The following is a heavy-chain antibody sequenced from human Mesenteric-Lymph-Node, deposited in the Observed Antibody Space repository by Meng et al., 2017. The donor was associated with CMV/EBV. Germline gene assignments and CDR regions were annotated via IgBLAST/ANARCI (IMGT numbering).Heavy chain of an antibody. CDR2: AIHYGAS. D-gene: IGHD2-2*01. J-gene: IGHJ5*02. CDR1: YISSPNW. Sequence: YISSPNWWTWVRQTPGKGLEWIGEAIHYGASNYNPSLQSRVTISLDKSKNQFSLNLKSVTAADTGVYYCARVRGGCSASSCTLDPWGQGTLVTVSS. V-gene: IGHV4-4*02. CDR3: ARVRGGCSASSCTLDP.